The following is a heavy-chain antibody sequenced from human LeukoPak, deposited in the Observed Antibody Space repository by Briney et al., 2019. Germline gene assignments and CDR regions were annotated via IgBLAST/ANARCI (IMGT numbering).Heavy chain of an antibody. Sequence: GGSLRLSCAASGFTFSDAWMHWVRQAPGKGLEWLGRIKTKTEGGTTDYAAPVEGRFIISRDDSKTTVYLQMNSLKTEDTAVYYCTTKATVTTTGTDYWGQGTLVTVSS. D-gene: IGHD4-17*01. CDR1: GFTFSDAW. V-gene: IGHV3-15*01. J-gene: IGHJ4*02. CDR3: TTKATVTTTGTDY. CDR2: IKTKTEGGTT.